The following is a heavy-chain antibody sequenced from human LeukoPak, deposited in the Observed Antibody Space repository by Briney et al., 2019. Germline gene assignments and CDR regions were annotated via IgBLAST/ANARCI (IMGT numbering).Heavy chain of an antibody. V-gene: IGHV1-69*05. CDR2: IIPIFGTA. J-gene: IGHJ6*03. CDR3: ARERTTVTTDYYYYYYMDV. Sequence: GSSVKVSCKASAGTFSSYAISWVRQAPGQGLEWMGGIIPIFGTANYAQKFQGRVTITTDESTSTAYMELRSLRSEDTAVYYCARERTTVTTDYYYYYYMDVWGKGTTVTVSS. CDR1: AGTFSSYA. D-gene: IGHD4-17*01.